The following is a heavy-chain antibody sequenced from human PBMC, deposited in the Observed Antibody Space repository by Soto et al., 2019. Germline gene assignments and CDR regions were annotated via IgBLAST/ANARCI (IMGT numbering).Heavy chain of an antibody. CDR1: GYTFTSYA. CDR2: INAGNGNT. J-gene: IGHJ6*02. CDR3: ARDPSYYGMDV. V-gene: IGHV1-3*05. Sequence: QVQLVQSGAEEKKPGASVKVSCKASGYTFTSYAMHWVRQAPGQRLEWMGWINAGNGNTKYSQKFQGRVTITRDTSASTAYMELSSLRSEHTAVSYCARDPSYYGMDVWGQGTTVTVSS.